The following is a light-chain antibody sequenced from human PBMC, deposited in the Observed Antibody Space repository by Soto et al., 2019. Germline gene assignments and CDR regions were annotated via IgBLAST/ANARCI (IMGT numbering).Light chain of an antibody. V-gene: IGKV4-1*01. Sequence: DIVMTQSPDSLAVSLGERATIHCKSSQSVLYSAKNKNFLTRYQQKPGQPPKLLIYWASTRKSGVPDRFTGSGSGTDFTLTIITLQAEDVAVYYCQQHYINPITFGQGTRLEIK. CDR3: QQHYINPIT. J-gene: IGKJ5*01. CDR1: QSVLYSAKNKNF. CDR2: WAS.